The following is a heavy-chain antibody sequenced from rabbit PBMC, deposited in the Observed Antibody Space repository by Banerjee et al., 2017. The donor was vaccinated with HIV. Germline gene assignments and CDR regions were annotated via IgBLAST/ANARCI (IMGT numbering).Heavy chain of an antibody. D-gene: IGHD6-1*01. J-gene: IGHJ4*01. CDR1: GFSFSSNYI. V-gene: IGHV1S40*01. Sequence: QSLEESGGDLVKPGASLTLTCTASGFSFSSNYIMCWVRQAPGKGLEWIGCITTGSGATYYASWAKGRFTISKTSSTTVFLQMTSLTAADTATYFCARGDYSYGDAYDLWGQGTLVTVS. CDR2: ITTGSGAT. CDR3: ARGDYSYGDAYDL.